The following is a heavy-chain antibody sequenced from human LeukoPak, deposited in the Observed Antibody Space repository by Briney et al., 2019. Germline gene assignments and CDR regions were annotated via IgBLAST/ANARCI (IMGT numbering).Heavy chain of an antibody. CDR2: ISSSGGTI. V-gene: IGHV3-48*03. CDR1: GFTFSSYE. J-gene: IGHJ5*02. Sequence: QPGGSLRLSCAASGFTFSSYEMNWVCQAPGKELEWVSYISSSGGTIYYADSVKGRFTISRDNAKNSLYLQMNSLRAEDTAVYYCARDESGYSGYVRFDPWGQGTLVTVSS. D-gene: IGHD5-12*01. CDR3: ARDESGYSGYVRFDP.